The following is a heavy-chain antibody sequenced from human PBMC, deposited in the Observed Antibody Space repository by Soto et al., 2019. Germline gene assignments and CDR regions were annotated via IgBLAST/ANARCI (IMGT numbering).Heavy chain of an antibody. CDR3: ARDPILTGYRALSYFDY. V-gene: IGHV1-18*01. D-gene: IGHD3-9*01. CDR1: GYTFTSYG. CDR2: ISAYNGNT. J-gene: IGHJ4*01. Sequence: QVQLVQSGAEVKKPGASVKVSCKASGYTFTSYGISWVRQAPGQGLEWMGWISAYNGNTNYAQKLQGRVTMTTDTSTSTVYIELTSLRSDVTAVYYCARDPILTGYRALSYFDYCVHGTLVTVSS.